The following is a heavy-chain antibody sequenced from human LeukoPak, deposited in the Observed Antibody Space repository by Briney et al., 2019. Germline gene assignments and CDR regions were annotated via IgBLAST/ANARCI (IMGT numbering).Heavy chain of an antibody. V-gene: IGHV1-2*02. CDR3: ANGAVAGPYGMDV. D-gene: IGHD6-19*01. CDR1: GYTFTGYY. CDR2: INPNSGGT. J-gene: IGHJ6*02. Sequence: GASVTVSCTASGYTFTGYYMHWVRQAPGQGLEWMGWINPNSGGTNYAQKFQGRVTMTRDTSISTAYMELSRLRSDDTAVYYCANGAVAGPYGMDVWGQGTTVTVSS.